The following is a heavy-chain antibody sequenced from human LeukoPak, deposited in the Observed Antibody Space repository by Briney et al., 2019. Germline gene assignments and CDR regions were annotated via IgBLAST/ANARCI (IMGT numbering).Heavy chain of an antibody. V-gene: IGHV3-64D*06. Sequence: GGSLRLSCSASGFTFSTYAMHWVRQAPGKGLEYVSAISSNGNNTYYADSVKGRFTISRDNSKNTLYLQMTSLRTEDTAVYYCVKDGRGWLVDYWGQRTLVTVSS. CDR1: GFTFSTYA. CDR3: VKDGRGWLVDY. J-gene: IGHJ4*02. CDR2: ISSNGNNT. D-gene: IGHD6-19*01.